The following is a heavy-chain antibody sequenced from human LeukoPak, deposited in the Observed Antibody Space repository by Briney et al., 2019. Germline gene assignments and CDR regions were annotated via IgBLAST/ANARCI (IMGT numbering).Heavy chain of an antibody. J-gene: IGHJ4*02. V-gene: IGHV3-23*01. Sequence: TGGSLRLSCAASEFTFSSYGMNWVRQAPGKGLEWVSGISASGTSTYDADSVKGRFTISRDNSKNTLCLQMNSLRAEDTAVYYCAKSSIFYDSSGYYVGEKYYFDYWGQGTLVTVSS. CDR1: EFTFSSYG. D-gene: IGHD3-22*01. CDR2: ISASGTST. CDR3: AKSSIFYDSSGYYVGEKYYFDY.